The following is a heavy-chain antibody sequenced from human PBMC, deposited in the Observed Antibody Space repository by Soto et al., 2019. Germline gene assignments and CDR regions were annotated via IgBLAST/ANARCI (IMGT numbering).Heavy chain of an antibody. CDR1: GGTFSSYA. D-gene: IGHD2-21*02. V-gene: IGHV1-69*05. J-gene: IGHJ4*02. CDR3: AGSIVVVTALDY. CDR2: IIPIFATA. Sequence: SVKVSCKASGGTFSSYAISWVRQAPGQGLEWMGGIIPIFATADYAQKFQGRVTITRDTSASTAYMELSSLRSEDTAVYYCAGSIVVVTALDYWGQGTLVTVSS.